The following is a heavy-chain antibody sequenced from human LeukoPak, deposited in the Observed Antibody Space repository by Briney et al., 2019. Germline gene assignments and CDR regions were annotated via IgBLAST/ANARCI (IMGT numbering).Heavy chain of an antibody. CDR2: INHSGST. CDR1: VGSFSGYY. CDR3: ARGLRSKKEA. J-gene: IGHJ3*01. V-gene: IGHV4-34*01. Sequence: PSETLSRTGAGYVGSFSGYYWSWIRHPPGKGLEWIGEINHSGSTNYNPSLKSRVTISVDTPKKQLSLKLSSVTAADTAVYYCARGLRSKKEAWGPGTMVTVSS.